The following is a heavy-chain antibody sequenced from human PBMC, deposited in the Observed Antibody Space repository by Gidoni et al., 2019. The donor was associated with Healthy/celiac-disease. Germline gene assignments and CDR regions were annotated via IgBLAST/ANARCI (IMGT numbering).Heavy chain of an antibody. Sequence: QVQLQESGPGLVKPSQTLSFTCTVPGGSISSGGYSWSWIRQHPGKGLEWIGYIYYSGSTYYNPSLKSRVTISVDTSKNQFSLKLSSVTAADTAVYYCARDEGTAAGGGYFDYWGQGTLVTVSS. CDR1: GGSISSGGYS. CDR3: ARDEGTAAGGGYFDY. CDR2: IYYSGST. J-gene: IGHJ4*02. V-gene: IGHV4-31*03. D-gene: IGHD6-13*01.